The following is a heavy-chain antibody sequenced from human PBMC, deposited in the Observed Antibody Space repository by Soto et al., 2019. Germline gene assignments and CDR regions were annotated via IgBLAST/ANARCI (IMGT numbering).Heavy chain of an antibody. D-gene: IGHD3-10*01. J-gene: IGHJ6*02. CDR2: INHSGST. CDR3: ARAGVELWFGELAIGYYYGMDV. Sequence: SETLSLTCAVYGGSFSGYYWSWIRQPPGQGLEWIGEINHSGSTNYNPSLKSRVTISVDTSKNQFSLKLSSVTAADTAVYYCARAGVELWFGELAIGYYYGMDVWGQGTTVT. CDR1: GGSFSGYY. V-gene: IGHV4-34*01.